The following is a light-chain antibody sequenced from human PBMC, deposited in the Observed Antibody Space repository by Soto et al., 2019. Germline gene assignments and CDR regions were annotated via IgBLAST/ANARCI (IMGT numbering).Light chain of an antibody. Sequence: EILSAPAPVSLPVAPGGPASIACGSSQSRRHSNGYNYLDWYLQKPGQSPQLLIYLGSNRASGVPDRFSGSGSGTDFTLKISRVEAEDVGVYYCMQALQTAPITFGQGTRLEIK. J-gene: IGKJ5*01. CDR1: QSRRHSNGYNY. V-gene: IGKV2-28*01. CDR2: LGS. CDR3: MQALQTAPIT.